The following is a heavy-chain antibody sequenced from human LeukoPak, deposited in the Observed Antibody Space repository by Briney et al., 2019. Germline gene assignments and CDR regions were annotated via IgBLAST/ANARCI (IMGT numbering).Heavy chain of an antibody. CDR2: IYYSGST. CDR3: ARGAEAVDWFDP. D-gene: IGHD6-19*01. Sequence: PSETLSLTCTVSGGSISSYYWSWIRQHPGKGLEWIGYIYYSGSTYYNPSLKSRVTISVDTSKNQFSLKLSSVTAADTAVYYCARGAEAVDWFDPWGQGTLVTVSS. CDR1: GGSISSYY. V-gene: IGHV4-59*06. J-gene: IGHJ5*02.